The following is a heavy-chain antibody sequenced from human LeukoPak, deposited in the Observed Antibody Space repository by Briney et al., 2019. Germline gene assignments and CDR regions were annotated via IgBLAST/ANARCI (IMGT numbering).Heavy chain of an antibody. CDR3: TRFGHYSFDS. J-gene: IGHJ4*02. CDR1: GGSISIYY. CDR2: IYYSGST. Sequence: PSETLSLTCTVSGGSISIYYWSWIRQPPGKGLEWIGFIYYSGSTNCNPSLKSRVTILVDTSKNQFSLRLSSVTAADTAIYYCTRFGHYSFDSWGQGTLVTVSS. V-gene: IGHV4-59*01. D-gene: IGHD3-10*01.